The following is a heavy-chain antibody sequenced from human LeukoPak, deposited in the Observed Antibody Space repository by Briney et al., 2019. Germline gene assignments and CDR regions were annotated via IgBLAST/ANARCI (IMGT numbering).Heavy chain of an antibody. Sequence: PSQTLSLTCTVSGGSISSGSYYWSWIRQPAGKGLEWIGRIYTSGSTNYNPSLKSRVTISVDTPKNQFPLKLSSVTAADTAVYYCASETLDYGDSAFGYWGQGTLVTVSS. CDR2: IYTSGST. J-gene: IGHJ4*02. CDR1: GGSISSGSYY. V-gene: IGHV4-61*02. CDR3: ASETLDYGDSAFGY. D-gene: IGHD4-17*01.